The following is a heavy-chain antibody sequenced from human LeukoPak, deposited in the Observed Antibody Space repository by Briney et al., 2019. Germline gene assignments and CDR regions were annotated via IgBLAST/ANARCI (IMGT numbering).Heavy chain of an antibody. CDR2: ISYDGSNK. CDR3: AKTHSGWPRRAYYYYYGMDV. D-gene: IGHD6-19*01. V-gene: IGHV3-30-3*02. CDR1: GFTFSSYA. Sequence: GRSLRLSCAASGFTFSSYAMHWVRQAPGKGLEWVAVISYDGSNKYYADSVKGRFTISRDNSKNTLYLQMNSLRAEDTAVYYCAKTHSGWPRRAYYYYYGMDVWGQGTTVTVSS. J-gene: IGHJ6*02.